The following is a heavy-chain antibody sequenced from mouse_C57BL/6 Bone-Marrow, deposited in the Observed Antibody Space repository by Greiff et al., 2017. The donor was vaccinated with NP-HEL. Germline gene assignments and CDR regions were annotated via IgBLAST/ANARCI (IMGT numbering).Heavy chain of an antibody. CDR3: NSAVVATNDY. V-gene: IGHV14-4*01. CDR1: GFNIKDDY. Sequence: EVKLVESGAELVRPGASVKLSCTASGFNIKDDYMHWVKQRPEQGLEWIGWIDPENGDTEYASKFQGKATITADTSSNTAYLQLSSLTSEDTAVYYCNSAVVATNDYWGQGTTLTVSS. CDR2: IDPENGDT. J-gene: IGHJ2*01. D-gene: IGHD1-1*01.